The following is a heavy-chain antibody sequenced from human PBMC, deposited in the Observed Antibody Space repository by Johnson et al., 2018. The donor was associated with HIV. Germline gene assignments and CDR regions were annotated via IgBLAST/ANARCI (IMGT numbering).Heavy chain of an antibody. D-gene: IGHD1-26*01. CDR2: INSDGSSR. V-gene: IGHV3-74*02. CDR3: ARVEWELDAFDI. CDR1: KFTFSTYV. J-gene: IGHJ3*02. Sequence: VQLVESGGGVVQPGRSLRLSCAASKFTFSTYVMHWVRQAPGKGLVWVSRINSDGSSRNYADSVKGRFTISRDNAKNTLYLQMNSLRAEDTAVYYCARVEWELDAFDIWGQGTMVTVSS.